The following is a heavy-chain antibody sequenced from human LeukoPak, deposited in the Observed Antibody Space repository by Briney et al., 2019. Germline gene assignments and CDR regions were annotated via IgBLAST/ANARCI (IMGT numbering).Heavy chain of an antibody. CDR2: INWNGGST. D-gene: IGHD3-10*01. V-gene: IGHV3-20*04. CDR1: GSTFDDYG. J-gene: IGHJ3*02. Sequence: GGSLRLSCAASGSTFDDYGMSWVRQAPGKGLEWVSGINWNGGSTGYADSVKGRFTISRDNAKNSLYLQMNSLRAEDTALYYCASHLGGSGSYYDAFDIWGQGTMVTVSS. CDR3: ASHLGGSGSYYDAFDI.